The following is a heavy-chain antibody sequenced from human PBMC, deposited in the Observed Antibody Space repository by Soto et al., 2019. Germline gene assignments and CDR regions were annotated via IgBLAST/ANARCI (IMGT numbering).Heavy chain of an antibody. D-gene: IGHD1-26*01. CDR2: IYYSGST. CDR1: GGYVRSSIYY. V-gene: IGHV4-39*01. Sequence: PSETMSLTCPVSGGYVRSSIYYWGWNRQPPGKGLEWIGGIYYSGSTYYNPSLKSRVTISVDTSKNQFSLKLSSVTAADTAVYYCARRGSGSYSDYWGQGTLVTVSS. J-gene: IGHJ4*02. CDR3: ARRGSGSYSDY.